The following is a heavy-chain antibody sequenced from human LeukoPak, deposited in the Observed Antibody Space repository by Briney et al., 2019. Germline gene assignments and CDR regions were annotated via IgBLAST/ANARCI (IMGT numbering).Heavy chain of an antibody. CDR2: IYYSGNT. D-gene: IGHD3-10*01. J-gene: IGHJ6*03. Sequence: SETLSLTCTVSGGSISSSSYYCGWIRQPPGKGLEWIGSIYYSGNTYYNPSLQSRVTISVDTSKDQFSLRLTSVTAADTAVYYCARHPFGYYGSANDHYYYYLDVWGKGTTVTVSS. CDR1: GGSISSSSYY. CDR3: ARHPFGYYGSANDHYYYYLDV. V-gene: IGHV4-39*01.